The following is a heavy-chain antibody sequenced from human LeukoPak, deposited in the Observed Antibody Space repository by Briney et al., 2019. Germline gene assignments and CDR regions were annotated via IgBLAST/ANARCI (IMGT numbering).Heavy chain of an antibody. D-gene: IGHD5-12*01. Sequence: GESLKISCKGLGYSFSIYWIAWMRQMPGKGLEWMGMIYGGDSDDRYSPSFQGQVTISADKSMNTAYLQWSSLKASDTAMYYCTRPGSGYDHWHFDYWGQGTLVTVSS. CDR1: GYSFSIYW. V-gene: IGHV5-51*01. J-gene: IGHJ4*02. CDR3: TRPGSGYDHWHFDY. CDR2: IYGGDSDD.